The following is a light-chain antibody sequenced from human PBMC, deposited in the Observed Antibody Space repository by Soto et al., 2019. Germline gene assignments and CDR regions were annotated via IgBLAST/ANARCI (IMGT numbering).Light chain of an antibody. CDR3: QQYASSPLT. CDR2: DAS. CDR1: QSVGRNY. V-gene: IGKV3-20*01. J-gene: IGKJ4*01. Sequence: DIVLTQSPGTLSLSPGERATLSCRASQSVGRNYLAWYQQKPGQAPRLLISDASSRATGMTDRFSGRGSGTDFTLTISRLEPEDFAVYYCQQYASSPLTVGGGTKVDMK.